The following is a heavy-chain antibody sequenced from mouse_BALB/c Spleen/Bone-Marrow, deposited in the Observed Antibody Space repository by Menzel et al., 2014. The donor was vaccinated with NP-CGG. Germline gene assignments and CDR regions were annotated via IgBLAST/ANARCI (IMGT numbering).Heavy chain of an antibody. CDR1: GYTFTNYW. CDR2: INPSTGYT. J-gene: IGHJ3*01. V-gene: IGHV1-7*01. Sequence: QVQLQQSGAELAKPGASVKMSCKASGYTFTNYWMRWVKQRPGQGLEWIGYINPSTGYTEYNQKFKDKATLTADKSSSTAYMQLSSLTSEDSSVFYCTRRAYGGSYGFAYWGQGTLVTVSA. D-gene: IGHD1-1*01. CDR3: TRRAYGGSYGFAY.